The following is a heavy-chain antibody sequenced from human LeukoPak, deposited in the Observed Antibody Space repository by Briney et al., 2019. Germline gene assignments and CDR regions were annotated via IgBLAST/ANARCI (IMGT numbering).Heavy chain of an antibody. V-gene: IGHV3-30*02. CDR2: IRYDGSNK. J-gene: IGHJ4*02. CDR1: GFTSISFG. D-gene: IGHD2-21*01. Sequence: GGPLSLSCAGPGFTSISFGMPWAGKPPGKGLEGVAFIRYDGSNKYYADSVKGRFTISRDNSKNTLYLQMNSLRAEDTAVYYCAKSGYCGGDCYNFDYWGQGTLVTVSS. CDR3: AKSGYCGGDCYNFDY.